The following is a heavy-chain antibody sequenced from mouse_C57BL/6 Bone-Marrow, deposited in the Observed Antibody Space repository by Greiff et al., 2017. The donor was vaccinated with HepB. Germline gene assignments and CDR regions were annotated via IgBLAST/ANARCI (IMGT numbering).Heavy chain of an antibody. V-gene: IGHV1-64*01. CDR1: GYTFTSYW. CDR2: IHPNSGST. CDR3: ARGKFASKSAMDY. D-gene: IGHD2-1*01. Sequence: VQLQQPGAELVKPGASVKLSCKASGYTFTSYWMHWVKQRPGQGLEWIGMIHPNSGSTNYNEKFKSKATLTVDKSSSTAYMQLSSLTSEDSAVYYCARGKFASKSAMDYWGQGTSVTVSS. J-gene: IGHJ4*01.